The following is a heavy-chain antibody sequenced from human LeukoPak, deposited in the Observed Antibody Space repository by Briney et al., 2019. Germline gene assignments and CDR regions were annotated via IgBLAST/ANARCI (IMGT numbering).Heavy chain of an antibody. CDR1: GGSISGYF. CDR3: ARGTGKTRISGYYSFDH. J-gene: IGHJ4*02. D-gene: IGHD5-12*01. CDR2: IYSSGTA. Sequence: PSETLSLTCTVSGGSISGYFWTWIRQPAGKALEWIGRIYSSGTAYYNPSLESRVTISLDTFNNQFSLKVTSVTAADTAVYYCARGTGKTRISGYYSFDHWGRGLLVTVSS. V-gene: IGHV4-4*07.